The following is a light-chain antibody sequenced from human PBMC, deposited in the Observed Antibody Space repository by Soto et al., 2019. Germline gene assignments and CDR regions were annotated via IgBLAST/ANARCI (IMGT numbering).Light chain of an antibody. Sequence: QPVLTQPPSVSGAPGQRVTISCTGSSSNIGADSDVHWYQQLPGTAPKLLIYSNNNRPSGVPDRFSGSKSGTSASLAITGVQAEDEADYYCQSYDSSLSGSDNIVFGTGTQLTVL. CDR3: QSYDSSLSGSDNIV. CDR2: SNN. J-gene: IGLJ1*01. CDR1: SSNIGADSD. V-gene: IGLV1-40*01.